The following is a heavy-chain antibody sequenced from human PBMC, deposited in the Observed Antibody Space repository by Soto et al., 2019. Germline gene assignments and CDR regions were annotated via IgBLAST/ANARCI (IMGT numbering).Heavy chain of an antibody. CDR1: GGTFSSYA. CDR3: ARDGSAMASRVY. J-gene: IGHJ4*02. Sequence: ASVKVSCKASGGTFSSYAISWVRQAPGQGLEWMGGIIPIFGTANYAQKFQGRVTITADESTSTAYMELSSLRSEDTAVYYCARDGSAMASRVYWGQGTLVTVSS. CDR2: IIPIFGTA. V-gene: IGHV1-69*13. D-gene: IGHD5-18*01.